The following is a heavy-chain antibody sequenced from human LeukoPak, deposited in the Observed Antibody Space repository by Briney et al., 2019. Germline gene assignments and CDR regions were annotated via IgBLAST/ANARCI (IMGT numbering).Heavy chain of an antibody. D-gene: IGHD3-10*01. CDR1: GGSISSSSYY. J-gene: IGHJ5*02. V-gene: IGHV4-39*07. CDR3: ARDPFPLWCGELSSWFDP. Sequence: SETLSLTCTVSGGSISSSSYYWGWIRQPPGKGLEWIGSIYYSGSTYYNPSLKSRVTISVDTSKNQFSLKLSSVTAADTAVYYCARDPFPLWCGELSSWFDPWGQGTLVTVSS. CDR2: IYYSGST.